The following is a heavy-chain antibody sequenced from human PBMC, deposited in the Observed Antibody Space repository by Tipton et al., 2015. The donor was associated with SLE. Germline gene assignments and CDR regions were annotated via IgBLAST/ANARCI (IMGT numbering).Heavy chain of an antibody. CDR1: GGSINSGNYH. CDR2: ISYSGST. D-gene: IGHD5/OR15-5a*01. J-gene: IGHJ5*02. Sequence: TLSLTCTVSGGSINSGNYHWSWIRQHPGKGLEWIGFISYSGSTYYNPSLKSRLTISIDTSKNQFSLKLSSVNTADTAVYYCARGGLRRSWFDPWGQGTLVTVSS. V-gene: IGHV4-31*03. CDR3: ARGGLRRSWFDP.